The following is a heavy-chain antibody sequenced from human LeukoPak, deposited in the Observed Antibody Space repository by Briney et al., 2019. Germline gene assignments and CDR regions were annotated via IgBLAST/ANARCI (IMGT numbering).Heavy chain of an antibody. CDR2: IYYSGST. D-gene: IGHD2-21*02. V-gene: IGHV4-39*01. CDR1: GASISSSAYY. CDR3: ATTNCGGDCYPAW. Sequence: KSSETLSLTCTVSGASISSSAYYWGWIRQPPGKGLEWIGSIYYSGSTYYSPSLNSRVSISVDTSKNQFSLKLSSVTAADTAVYYCATTNCGGDCYPAWWGQGTLVTVSS. J-gene: IGHJ4*02.